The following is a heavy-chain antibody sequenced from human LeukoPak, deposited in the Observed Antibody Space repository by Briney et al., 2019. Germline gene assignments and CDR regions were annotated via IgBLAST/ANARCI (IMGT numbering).Heavy chain of an antibody. J-gene: IGHJ4*02. V-gene: IGHV3-9*01. Sequence: GGSLRLSCAASGFTFDDYAMHWVRQAPGKGLEWVSGISWNSGSIGYADSVKGRFTISRDNAKNSLYLQMNSLRAEDTALYYCAKANIVVVTAVSFDYWGQGTLVTVSS. CDR3: AKANIVVVTAVSFDY. CDR1: GFTFDDYA. D-gene: IGHD2-21*02. CDR2: ISWNSGSI.